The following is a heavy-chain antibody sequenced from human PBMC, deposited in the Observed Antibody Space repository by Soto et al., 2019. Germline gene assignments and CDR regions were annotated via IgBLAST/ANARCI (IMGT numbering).Heavy chain of an antibody. Sequence: QVQLVESGGGVVQPGRSLSLSCAASGFTFSSYAMHWVRQAPGKGLEWVAVISYDGSNKYYADSVKGRCTISRDNSKNTLYLQMNSLRAEDTAVYYCARDSPPNCSGGSCYSPGTYYYYGMDVWGQRTTVTVSS. CDR2: ISYDGSNK. D-gene: IGHD2-15*01. J-gene: IGHJ6*02. CDR1: GFTFSSYA. V-gene: IGHV3-30-3*01. CDR3: ARDSPPNCSGGSCYSPGTYYYYGMDV.